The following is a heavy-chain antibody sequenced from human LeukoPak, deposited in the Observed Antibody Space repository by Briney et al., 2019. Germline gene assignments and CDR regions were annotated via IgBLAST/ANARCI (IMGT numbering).Heavy chain of an antibody. J-gene: IGHJ4*02. D-gene: IGHD3-10*01. Sequence: GGSLRLSCAASGFSFSTSAMHWLRQAPGKGLEWVAVISHDTTSEFYADSLKGRLTISRDNSKNTVFLQMSSLRAEDTALYYCARKSGSGNFPLDYWGQGTLVTVSS. V-gene: IGHV3-30*04. CDR2: ISHDTTSE. CDR1: GFSFSTSA. CDR3: ARKSGSGNFPLDY.